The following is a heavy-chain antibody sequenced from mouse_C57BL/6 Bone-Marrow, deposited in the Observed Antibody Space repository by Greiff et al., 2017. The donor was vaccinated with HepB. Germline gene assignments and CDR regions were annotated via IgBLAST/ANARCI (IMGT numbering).Heavy chain of an antibody. CDR3: AIDAPWFAY. CDR2: IYPGDGDT. CDR1: GYAFSSSW. V-gene: IGHV1-82*01. J-gene: IGHJ3*01. Sequence: VQRVESGPELVKPGASVKISCKASGYAFSSSWMNWVKQRPGKGLEWIGRIYPGDGDTNYNGKFKGKATLTADKSSSAAYMQLSSLTSEDSAVYFCAIDAPWFAYWGQGTLVTVSA.